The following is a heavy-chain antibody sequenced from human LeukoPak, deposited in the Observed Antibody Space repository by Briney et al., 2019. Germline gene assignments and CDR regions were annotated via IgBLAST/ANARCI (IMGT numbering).Heavy chain of an antibody. J-gene: IGHJ5*02. D-gene: IGHD2-2*01. V-gene: IGHV3-33*01. Sequence: GGSLRLSCAASGFTFSSYGMHWVRQAPGKGLEWVAVIWYDGSNKYYADSVKGRFTISRDNSKNTLYLQMNSLRAEDTAVYYCAREGCSSTSCYSNWFDPWSQGTLVTVSS. CDR2: IWYDGSNK. CDR3: AREGCSSTSCYSNWFDP. CDR1: GFTFSSYG.